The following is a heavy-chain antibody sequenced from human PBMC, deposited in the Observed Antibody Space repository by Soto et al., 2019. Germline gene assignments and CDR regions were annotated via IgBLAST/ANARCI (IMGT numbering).Heavy chain of an antibody. Sequence: GASVQVSCKASGYTFTGYYMHCVRQAPGQEREWMGWINPNSGGTNDAQKFQGWVTMDRDTSISTAYMELRRLRSDDTAVYYCARAYDFWSARNWFGPWGQGTLVTVSS. J-gene: IGHJ5*02. CDR1: GYTFTGYY. V-gene: IGHV1-2*04. CDR3: ARAYDFWSARNWFGP. D-gene: IGHD3-3*01. CDR2: INPNSGGT.